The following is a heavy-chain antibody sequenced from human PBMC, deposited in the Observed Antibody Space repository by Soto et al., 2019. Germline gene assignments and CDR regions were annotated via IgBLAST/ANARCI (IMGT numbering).Heavy chain of an antibody. CDR2: IYYSGST. CDR1: GGSISSGDYY. CDR3: ALEPFTFGGVIDY. D-gene: IGHD3-16*01. V-gene: IGHV4-30-4*01. Sequence: QVQLQESGPGLVKPSQTLSLTCTVSGGSISSGDYYWSWIRQPPGKGLEWIGYIYYSGSTYYNPSLKSRVTISVDTPKNQFSPKVSSVTAADTAVYYCALEPFTFGGVIDYWGQGTLVTVSS. J-gene: IGHJ4*02.